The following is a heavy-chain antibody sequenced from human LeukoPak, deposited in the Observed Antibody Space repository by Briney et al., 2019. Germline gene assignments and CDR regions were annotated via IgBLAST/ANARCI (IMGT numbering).Heavy chain of an antibody. D-gene: IGHD1/OR15-1a*01. CDR2: INNDGSIT. V-gene: IGHV3-74*01. CDR3: ARGWNTTHRSGFDI. Sequence: PGGSLRLSCAASEFTISRYWMHWVRQAPGKGLVWVSNINNDGSITTYADSVKGRFTISRDNVKNTLFLQMNSLGAEDTALYYCARGWNTTHRSGFDIWGLGTMVTVSS. CDR1: EFTISRYW. J-gene: IGHJ3*02.